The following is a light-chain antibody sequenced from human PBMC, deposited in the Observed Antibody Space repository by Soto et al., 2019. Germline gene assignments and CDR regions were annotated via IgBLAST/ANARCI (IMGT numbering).Light chain of an antibody. Sequence: QSALTQPASGSASPGQSIAISCSGTSSDVGAYDYVSWYQHHPGKAPKLIIYEVTYRPSGVSNRFSASKSGNTASLTISGLQAEDEADYYCSSYTRSSTYVFGTGTKLTVL. J-gene: IGLJ1*01. CDR1: SSDVGAYDY. V-gene: IGLV2-14*01. CDR2: EVT. CDR3: SSYTRSSTYV.